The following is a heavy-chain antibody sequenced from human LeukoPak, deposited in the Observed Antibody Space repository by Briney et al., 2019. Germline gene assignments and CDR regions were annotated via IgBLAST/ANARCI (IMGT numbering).Heavy chain of an antibody. CDR2: FSYSGSP. J-gene: IGHJ4*02. D-gene: IGHD2/OR15-2a*01. V-gene: IGHV4-39*07. CDR3: ARVSEFDYLNVFDY. Sequence: SETLSLTCSVSGALISSSSHYWGWIRQPPGKGLEWIGSFSYSGSPYYNPSLKSRVTISLDTSKNHFSLNLTSVTAADTAVYYCARVSEFDYLNVFDYWGQGTLVTVSS. CDR1: GALISSSSHY.